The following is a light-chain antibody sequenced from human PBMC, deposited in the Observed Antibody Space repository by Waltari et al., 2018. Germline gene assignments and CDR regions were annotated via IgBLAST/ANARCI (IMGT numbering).Light chain of an antibody. CDR2: DVS. CDR1: SSDIGGYNY. J-gene: IGLJ2*01. V-gene: IGLV2-11*01. Sequence: QAALTQPPSVSGYPGQSVTISCTGTSSDIGGYNYVSWYQQHPVKAPKLMIYDVSKRPSGVSDRFSGSKSGNTASLTISGLQAEDEADYYCSSYAGSNTFLFGGGTRLTVL. CDR3: SSYAGSNTFL.